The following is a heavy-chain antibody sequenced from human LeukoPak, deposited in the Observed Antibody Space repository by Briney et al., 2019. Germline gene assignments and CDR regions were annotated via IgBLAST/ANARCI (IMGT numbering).Heavy chain of an antibody. D-gene: IGHD6-13*01. CDR3: ARAAAAGTLSQYFDL. Sequence: ASVKVSCKASGGTFSSYAISWVRQAPGQGLEWMGGIIPIFGTANYAQKFQGRVTITADESASTAYMELSSLRSEDTAVYYCARAAAAGTLSQYFDLWGRGTLVTVSS. J-gene: IGHJ2*01. CDR2: IIPIFGTA. CDR1: GGTFSSYA. V-gene: IGHV1-69*13.